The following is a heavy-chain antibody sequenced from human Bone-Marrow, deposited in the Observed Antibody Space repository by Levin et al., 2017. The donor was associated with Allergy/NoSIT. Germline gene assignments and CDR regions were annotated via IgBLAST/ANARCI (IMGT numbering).Heavy chain of an antibody. D-gene: IGHD6-6*01. Sequence: RGESLKISCKASGYTFTDYYMHWVRQAPGQGLEWMGWINPNSGGARYAQKFQGWITMTVDTSITTTYMQLSRLRSDDTAVYYCVRDRITSRPGGLKYYFDLWGRGTLVTVSS. CDR1: GYTFTDYY. CDR2: INPNSGGA. V-gene: IGHV1-2*04. J-gene: IGHJ2*01. CDR3: VRDRITSRPGGLKYYFDL.